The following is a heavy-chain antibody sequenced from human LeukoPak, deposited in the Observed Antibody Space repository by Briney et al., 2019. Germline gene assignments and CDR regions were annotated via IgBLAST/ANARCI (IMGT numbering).Heavy chain of an antibody. CDR3: ARVLLTFDI. J-gene: IGHJ3*02. Sequence: PGGSLRLSCAATGFTFSTYWMSWVRQVPGKGLEWVANINQDGSAKYYVDSVKGRFTISRDNAKNTLYLQMNSLRAEDTAVYFCARVLLTFDIWGQGTMVTVSS. CDR1: GFTFSTYW. CDR2: INQDGSAK. V-gene: IGHV3-7*01. D-gene: IGHD1-26*01.